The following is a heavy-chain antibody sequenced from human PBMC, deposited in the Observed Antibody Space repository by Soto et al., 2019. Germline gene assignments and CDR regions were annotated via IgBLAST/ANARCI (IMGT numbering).Heavy chain of an antibody. J-gene: IGHJ4*02. CDR1: GFNFDDSA. Sequence: EVQLVESGGALVQPGRSLRLSCVASGFNFDDSAMNWVRQVPGKGLEWVSGITWNSGHILYADSVKGRFTISRDNAKNSLYLELNSLRPEDTALYYCAKGRSSMIVLVMDYWGQGPPVTVSS. V-gene: IGHV3-9*01. CDR3: AKGRSSMIVLVMDY. D-gene: IGHD3-22*01. CDR2: ITWNSGHI.